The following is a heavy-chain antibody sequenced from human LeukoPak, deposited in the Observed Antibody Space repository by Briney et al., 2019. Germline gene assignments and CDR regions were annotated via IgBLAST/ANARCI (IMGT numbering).Heavy chain of an antibody. V-gene: IGHV3-11*04. CDR2: ISSSGSTI. CDR3: AKTRGTYNAYYYYIDV. J-gene: IGHJ6*03. D-gene: IGHD1-26*01. CDR1: GFTFSDYY. Sequence: GGSLRLSCAASGFTFSDYYMSWIRQAPGKGLEWVSYISSSGSTIYYADSVKGRFTISRDNAKNSLYLQMNSLRAEDTAVYYCAKTRGTYNAYYYYIDVWGKGTTVTVSS.